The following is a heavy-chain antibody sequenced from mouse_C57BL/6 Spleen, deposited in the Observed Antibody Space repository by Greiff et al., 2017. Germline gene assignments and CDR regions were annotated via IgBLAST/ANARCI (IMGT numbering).Heavy chain of an antibody. CDR3: TTFGNLSYWYFDV. V-gene: IGHV14-4*01. D-gene: IGHD2-1*01. CDR1: GFNIKDDY. J-gene: IGHJ1*03. Sequence: EVQLQQSGAELVRPGASVKLSCTASGFNIKDDYMHWVKQRPEQGLEWIGWIDPENGDTEYASKFQGKATITADTSSNTAYLQLSSLTSEDTAVYYCTTFGNLSYWYFDVWGTGTTVTVSA. CDR2: IDPENGDT.